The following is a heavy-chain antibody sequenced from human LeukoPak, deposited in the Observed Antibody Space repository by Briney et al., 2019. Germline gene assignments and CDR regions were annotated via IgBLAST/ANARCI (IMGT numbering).Heavy chain of an antibody. CDR3: ARDEGLLWSHFDY. J-gene: IGHJ4*02. CDR2: ISYDGSNK. V-gene: IGHV3-30-3*01. D-gene: IGHD2-21*02. Sequence: GSLRLSCAASGFTFSSRAMHWVRQAPGKGLKWVAVISYDGSNKYYADSVRGRFTISRDNSKNTLYLQMNSLRAEDTAVYYCARDEGLLWSHFDYWGQGTLVTVSS. CDR1: GFTFSSRA.